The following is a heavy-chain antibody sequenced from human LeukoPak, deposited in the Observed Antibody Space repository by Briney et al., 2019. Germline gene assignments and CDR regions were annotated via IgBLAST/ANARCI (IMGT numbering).Heavy chain of an antibody. V-gene: IGHV4-30-4*01. J-gene: IGHJ5*02. CDR3: ARPYYYDSRIDP. Sequence: SETLSLTCTVSGGSISSGDYYWSWIRQPPGKGLEWIAYMYCSGSTYYNPSLKSRVTMSADTSKNQLSLKLSSVTAADTAVYYCARPYYYDSRIDPWGQGILVTVSS. D-gene: IGHD3-22*01. CDR2: MYCSGST. CDR1: GGSISSGDYY.